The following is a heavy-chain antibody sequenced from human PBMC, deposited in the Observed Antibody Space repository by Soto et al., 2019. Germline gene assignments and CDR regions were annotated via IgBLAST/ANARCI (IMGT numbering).Heavy chain of an antibody. Sequence: ASVKVSCKASGYTFTSYGISWVRQAPGQGLEWMGWISAYNGNTNYAQKLQGRVTMTTDTSTSTAYMELRSLRSDDTAVYYCARGEGYCSSTSCYYNWFDPWGQGTLVTVSS. CDR1: GYTFTSYG. V-gene: IGHV1-18*01. CDR3: ARGEGYCSSTSCYYNWFDP. CDR2: ISAYNGNT. J-gene: IGHJ5*02. D-gene: IGHD2-2*01.